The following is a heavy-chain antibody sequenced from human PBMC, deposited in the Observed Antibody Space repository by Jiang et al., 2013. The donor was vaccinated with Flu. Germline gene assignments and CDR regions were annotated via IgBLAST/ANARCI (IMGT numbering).Heavy chain of an antibody. D-gene: IGHD6-19*01. Sequence: PGLVKPSETLSLTCTVSGGSISSYYWSWIRQPPGKGLEWIGYIYYSGSTNYNPSLKSRVTISVDTSKNQFSLKLSSVTAADTAVYYCARHKAVAGHFDYWGQGTLVTVSS. CDR3: ARHKAVAGHFDY. CDR2: IYYSGST. J-gene: IGHJ4*02. CDR1: GGSISSYY. V-gene: IGHV4-59*08.